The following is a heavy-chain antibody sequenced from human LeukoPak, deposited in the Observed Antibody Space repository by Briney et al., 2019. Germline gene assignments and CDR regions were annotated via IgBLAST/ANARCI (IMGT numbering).Heavy chain of an antibody. D-gene: IGHD3-22*01. Sequence: GGSLRLSCAASGFTFSSYAMHWVRQAPGKGLEWVAVISYDGSNKYYADSVKGRFTISRDNSKNTLYLQMNSLRAEDTAVYYCARDSRYDSSGYHGYYFDYWGQGTLVTVSS. CDR1: GFTFSSYA. V-gene: IGHV3-30-3*01. CDR3: ARDSRYDSSGYHGYYFDY. J-gene: IGHJ4*02. CDR2: ISYDGSNK.